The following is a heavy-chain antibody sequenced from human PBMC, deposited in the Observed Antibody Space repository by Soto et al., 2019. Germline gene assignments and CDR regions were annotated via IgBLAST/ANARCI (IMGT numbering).Heavy chain of an antibody. V-gene: IGHV3-48*02. Sequence: PGGSLRLSCAASGFTLSPYSMSWVRQAPGKGLEWISYISGSSNIINYADSVKGRFTISRDNTKNSLYLQMNSLRDEDTAVYYCARGFDLQYGMDVWGQGTTVTVSS. J-gene: IGHJ6*02. CDR1: GFTLSPYS. CDR2: ISGSSNII. D-gene: IGHD3-10*01. CDR3: ARGFDLQYGMDV.